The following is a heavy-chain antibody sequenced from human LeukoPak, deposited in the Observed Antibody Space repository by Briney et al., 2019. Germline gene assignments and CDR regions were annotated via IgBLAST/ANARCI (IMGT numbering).Heavy chain of an antibody. D-gene: IGHD4-17*01. Sequence: ASVKVSCKASGGTFSGYAITWVRQAPGQGLEWMGGIIPIFGTANYAQKFQGRVTITADESTSTAYMEMSSLRSEDTAVYYCARVALTTVTLGSMDVWGKGTTVTISS. CDR1: GGTFSGYA. CDR2: IIPIFGTA. V-gene: IGHV1-69*13. CDR3: ARVALTTVTLGSMDV. J-gene: IGHJ6*03.